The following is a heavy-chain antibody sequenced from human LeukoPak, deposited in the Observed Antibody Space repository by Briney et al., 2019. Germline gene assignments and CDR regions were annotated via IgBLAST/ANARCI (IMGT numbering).Heavy chain of an antibody. CDR1: GGSISSGGYY. CDR2: IYYSGST. D-gene: IGHD4-17*01. V-gene: IGHV4-31*03. CDR3: ARGDDYGAVIDY. J-gene: IGHJ4*02. Sequence: PSETLSLTCTVSGGSISSGGYYWSWIRQHPGKGLEWIGYIYYSGSTYYNPSLKSRVTISVDTSKNQFSLKLSSVTAADTAVYYCARGDDYGAVIDYWGQGTLVTVSS.